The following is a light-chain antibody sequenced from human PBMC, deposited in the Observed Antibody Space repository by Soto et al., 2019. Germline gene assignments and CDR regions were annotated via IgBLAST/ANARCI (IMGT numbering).Light chain of an antibody. V-gene: IGLV2-14*01. Sequence: QSVLTQPASVSGSPGQSITISCTGTSSDVGGYNYVSWYQQHPGKAPKLMIYDVSNRPSGVSNRFSGSKSGNTASLTISGLEAEDEADYYCSSYTSRSTLEIGGGTKVTVL. CDR1: SSDVGGYNY. CDR3: SSYTSRSTLE. J-gene: IGLJ2*01. CDR2: DVS.